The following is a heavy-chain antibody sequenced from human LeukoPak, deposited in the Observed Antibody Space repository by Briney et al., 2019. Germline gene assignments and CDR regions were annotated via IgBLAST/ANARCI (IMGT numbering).Heavy chain of an antibody. J-gene: IGHJ4*02. CDR1: RFTFSSYA. Sequence: PGGSLRLSCAASRFTFSSYAMSWVRQAPGKGLEWVSAISGSGGSTYYADSVKGRFTISRDNSKNTLYLQMNSLRAEDTAVYYCAKAPQDPSGWPNFDYWGQGTLVTVSS. D-gene: IGHD6-19*01. CDR2: ISGSGGST. V-gene: IGHV3-23*01. CDR3: AKAPQDPSGWPNFDY.